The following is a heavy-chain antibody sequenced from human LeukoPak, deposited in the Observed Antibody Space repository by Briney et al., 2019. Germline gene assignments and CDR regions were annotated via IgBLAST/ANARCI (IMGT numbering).Heavy chain of an antibody. J-gene: IGHJ4*02. CDR2: ISSNGGST. D-gene: IGHD6-19*01. CDR3: ARGLHSSGWPQDPYYFDY. CDR1: GFTFSSYT. Sequence: PGGSLRLSCAASGFTFSSYTMHWVRQAPGRGLEYVSAISSNGGSTYYANSVKGRFTISRDTSKNTLYLQMGSLRAEDMAVYYCARGLHSSGWPQDPYYFDYWGQGTLVTVSS. V-gene: IGHV3-64*01.